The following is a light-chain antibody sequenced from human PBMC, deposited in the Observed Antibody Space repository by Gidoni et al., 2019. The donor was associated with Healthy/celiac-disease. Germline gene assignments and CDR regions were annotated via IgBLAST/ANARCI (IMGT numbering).Light chain of an antibody. CDR2: LAS. CDR1: QSVLYSSNNKNY. CDR3: QQYYSTPFT. V-gene: IGKV4-1*01. J-gene: IGKJ3*01. Sequence: DIVMTQSPDSLAVFLGERATINCKSSQSVLYSSNNKNYLAWYQQKPGQPPKLLIYLASTRESGVPDRFSGSGSGTDFTLTISSLQAEDVAVYYCQQYYSTPFTFGPGTKVDIK.